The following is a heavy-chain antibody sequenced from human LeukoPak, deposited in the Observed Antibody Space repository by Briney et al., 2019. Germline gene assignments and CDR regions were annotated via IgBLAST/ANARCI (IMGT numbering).Heavy chain of an antibody. V-gene: IGHV4-30-4*08. CDR3: ARGPGSGSYYKVGFDY. Sequence: PSETLSLTCTVSGGSISSGDYYWSWIRQPPGKGLEWIGYIYYSGSTYYNPSLKSRVTISVDTSKNQFSLKLSSVTAGDTAVYYCARGPGSGSYYKVGFDYWGQGILVTVSS. CDR1: GGSISSGDYY. CDR2: IYYSGST. D-gene: IGHD3-10*01. J-gene: IGHJ4*02.